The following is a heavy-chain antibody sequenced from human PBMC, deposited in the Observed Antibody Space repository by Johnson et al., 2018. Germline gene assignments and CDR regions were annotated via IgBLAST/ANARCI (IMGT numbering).Heavy chain of an antibody. Sequence: EVRLVESGGGLIQPGKSLRLSCVASGFKFDDYAMHWVRQAPGKGLVWVSGIRWDSGGVGYAGAVKGRFIISQDNANKTLSLKMNSLRPEDTARYFCAKDIGIVVVPTAVSALDTWGQGTAVTVSS. CDR3: AKDIGIVVVPTAVSALDT. CDR2: IRWDSGGV. V-gene: IGHV3-9*01. D-gene: IGHD2-2*01. CDR1: GFKFDDYA. J-gene: IGHJ3*02.